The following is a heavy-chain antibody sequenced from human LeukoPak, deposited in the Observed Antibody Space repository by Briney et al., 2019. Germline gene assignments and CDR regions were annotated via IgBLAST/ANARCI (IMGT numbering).Heavy chain of an antibody. J-gene: IGHJ4*02. Sequence: NPSETLSLTCAVYGGSFSGYYWSWIRQPPGKGLESIGEFNPSGSTNYNPSLKSRVTIPVATSKSQFSLKLSSVTAADTAVYYCARDRNYYDSSGYYYPYYFDYWGQGTLVTVSS. V-gene: IGHV4-34*01. D-gene: IGHD3-22*01. CDR1: GGSFSGYY. CDR2: FNPSGST. CDR3: ARDRNYYDSSGYYYPYYFDY.